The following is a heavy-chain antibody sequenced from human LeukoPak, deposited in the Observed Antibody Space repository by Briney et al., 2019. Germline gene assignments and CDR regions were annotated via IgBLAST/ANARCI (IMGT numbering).Heavy chain of an antibody. CDR3: ARDRRMITFGGVIVDHDAFDI. D-gene: IGHD3-16*02. CDR1: GGTFSSYA. CDR2: IIPIFGTA. V-gene: IGHV1-69*13. Sequence: SVKVSCKASGGTFSSYAISWVRQAPGQGLEWMGGIIPIFGTANYAQKFQGRVTITADESTSTAYMELSSLRSEDTAVYYCARDRRMITFGGVIVDHDAFDIWGQGTMVTVSS. J-gene: IGHJ3*02.